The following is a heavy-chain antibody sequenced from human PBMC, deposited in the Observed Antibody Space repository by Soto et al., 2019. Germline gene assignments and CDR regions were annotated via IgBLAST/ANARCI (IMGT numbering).Heavy chain of an antibody. CDR3: TTDLGSGSYYPKRVGYYFDY. J-gene: IGHJ4*02. Sequence: GGSLRLSCAASGFTFSNAWMNWVRQAPGKGLEWVGRIKSKTDGGTTDYAAPVKGRFTISRDDSKNTLYLQMNSLKTEDTAVYYCTTDLGSGSYYPKRVGYYFDYWGQGTLVTVSS. D-gene: IGHD3-10*01. V-gene: IGHV3-15*07. CDR1: GFTFSNAW. CDR2: IKSKTDGGTT.